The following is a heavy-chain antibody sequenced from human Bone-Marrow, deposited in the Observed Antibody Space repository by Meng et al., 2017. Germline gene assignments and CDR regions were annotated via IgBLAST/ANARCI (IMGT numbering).Heavy chain of an antibody. CDR2: ISSSSSYI. CDR1: GFTFSSYS. D-gene: IGHD6-6*01. J-gene: IGHJ4*02. V-gene: IGHV3-21*04. Sequence: GGSLRLSCAASGFTFSSYSMNWVRQAPGKGLEWVSSISSSSSYIYYADSVKGRFTISRDNSKNTLYLQMNSLRAEDTAVYYCAKDPYPYSSSSYFDYWGQGTLVTVSS. CDR3: AKDPYPYSSSSYFDY.